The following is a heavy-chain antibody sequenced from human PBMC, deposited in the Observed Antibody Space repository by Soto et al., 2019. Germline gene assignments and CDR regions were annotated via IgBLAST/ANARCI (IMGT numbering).Heavy chain of an antibody. CDR3: ATYPRPYNWIDL. CDR2: IDPMFDTS. Sequence: QVRLEQSGAEVKKPGSSVRVSCQASGGALTSYPIHWVRQAPGQGLEWMGVIDPMFDTSNLAEKFKSRVILTADTSTKTVYLDLTRLRSDDTAVYFCATYPRPYNWIDLWGQGTLVAVSS. J-gene: IGHJ5*02. D-gene: IGHD2-21*01. V-gene: IGHV1-69*06. CDR1: GGALTSYP.